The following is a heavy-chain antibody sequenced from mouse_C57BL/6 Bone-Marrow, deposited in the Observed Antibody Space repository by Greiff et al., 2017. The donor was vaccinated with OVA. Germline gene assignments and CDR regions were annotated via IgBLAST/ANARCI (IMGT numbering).Heavy chain of an antibody. CDR2: IRNKANGYTT. V-gene: IGHV7-3*01. CDR1: GFTFTDYY. J-gene: IGHJ1*03. Sequence: EVKLVESGGGLVQPGGSLSLSCAASGFTFTDYYMSWVRRPPGKALEWLGFIRNKANGYTTEYSASVKGRFTISRDNSQSILYLQMNALRAEDSATYYCARVGRYFDVWGTGTTVTVSS. CDR3: ARVGRYFDV. D-gene: IGHD3-3*01.